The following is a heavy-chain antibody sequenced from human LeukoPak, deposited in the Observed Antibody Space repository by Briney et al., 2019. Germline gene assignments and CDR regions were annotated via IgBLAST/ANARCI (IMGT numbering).Heavy chain of an antibody. J-gene: IGHJ6*03. D-gene: IGHD3-16*01. V-gene: IGHV1-18*01. CDR3: ARVEGYYDYVWGSYTSDYYYMDV. Sequence: ASVKVSCKASGYTSTSYGISWVRQAPGQGLEWMGWISAYNGNTNYAQKLQGRVTMTTDTSTSTAYMELRSLRSDDTAVYYCARVEGYYDYVWGSYTSDYYYMDVWGKGTTVTVSS. CDR2: ISAYNGNT. CDR1: GYTSTSYG.